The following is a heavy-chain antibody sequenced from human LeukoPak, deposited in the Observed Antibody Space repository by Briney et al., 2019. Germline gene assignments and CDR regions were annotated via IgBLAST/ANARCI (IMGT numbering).Heavy chain of an antibody. V-gene: IGHV1-8*01. Sequence: ASVKVSCKASGYTFTSYDINGVRQATGQGLEGMGWMNPNSGNTGDAQKFQGRVTMTRNTSISTAYMELSRLRSEDTAVYYCARTSLRIRYTLHRPYYYYMDVWGKGTMVTVSS. D-gene: IGHD1-14*01. J-gene: IGHJ6*03. CDR1: GYTFTSYD. CDR3: ARTSLRIRYTLHRPYYYYMDV. CDR2: MNPNSGNT.